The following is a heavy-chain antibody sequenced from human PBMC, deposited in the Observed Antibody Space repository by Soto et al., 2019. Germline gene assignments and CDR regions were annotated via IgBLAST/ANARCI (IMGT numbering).Heavy chain of an antibody. Sequence: ASVKVSCKASGGTFSSYAISWVRQAPGQGLEWMGGIIPIFGTANYAQKFQGRVTITADESTSTAYMELSSLRSEDTAVYYCARGEATIGWDYYGMDVWGQGTTVTVSS. CDR1: GGTFSSYA. D-gene: IGHD5-12*01. CDR3: ARGEATIGWDYYGMDV. CDR2: IIPIFGTA. V-gene: IGHV1-69*13. J-gene: IGHJ6*02.